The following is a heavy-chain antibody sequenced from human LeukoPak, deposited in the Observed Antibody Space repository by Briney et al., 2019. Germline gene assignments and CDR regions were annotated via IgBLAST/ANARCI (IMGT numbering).Heavy chain of an antibody. CDR3: AKSNGYGLIDI. D-gene: IGHD3-22*01. CDR2: IFYSGST. Sequence: PSETLSLTCTVSGYSISSGYYWGWIRQPPGKGLEWIGNIFYSGSTYYSPSLKSRVTISLDTSRNQFSLKLNSVTAADTAFYYCAKSNGYGLIDIWGQGTMVTVSS. CDR1: GYSISSGYY. V-gene: IGHV4-38-2*02. J-gene: IGHJ3*02.